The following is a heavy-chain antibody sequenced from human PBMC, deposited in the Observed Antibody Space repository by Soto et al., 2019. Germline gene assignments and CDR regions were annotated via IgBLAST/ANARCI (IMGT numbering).Heavy chain of an antibody. D-gene: IGHD3-10*01. CDR1: GVTFSNYA. Sequence: EVQFLESGGGLVQPGGSLRLSCAASGVTFSNYAMNWVRQTPGKGLEWVSGITHSGSSTYYADSVKGRFTISRDNSKNTLFLQMNSLTAEDTAVYYCAKRSCVHHGSEGGNLLDPWGQGSLVTVSS. J-gene: IGHJ5*02. V-gene: IGHV3-23*01. CDR2: ITHSGSST. CDR3: AKRSCVHHGSEGGNLLDP.